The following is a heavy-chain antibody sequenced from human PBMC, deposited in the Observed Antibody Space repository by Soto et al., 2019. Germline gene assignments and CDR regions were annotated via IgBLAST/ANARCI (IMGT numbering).Heavy chain of an antibody. V-gene: IGHV1-69*13. CDR2: IIPIFGTA. J-gene: IGHJ5*02. Sequence: ASVQVSCKASGGTFSSYAISWVRQAPGQGLEWMGGIIPIFGTANYAQKFQGRVTITADESTSTAYMELSSLRSEDTAVYYCARAGDYSNYGWFDPWGQGTLVTVSS. D-gene: IGHD4-4*01. CDR3: ARAGDYSNYGWFDP. CDR1: GGTFSSYA.